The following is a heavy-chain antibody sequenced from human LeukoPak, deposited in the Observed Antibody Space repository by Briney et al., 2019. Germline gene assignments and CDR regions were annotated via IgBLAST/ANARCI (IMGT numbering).Heavy chain of an antibody. CDR1: GGTFSSYA. J-gene: IGHJ6*02. CDR2: INPNSGGT. CDR3: ARALSGLAAAGYYYYGMNV. Sequence: ASVKVSCKASGGTFSSYAISWVRQAPGQGLEWMGWINPNSGGTNYAQKFQGRVTMTRDTSISTAYMELSRLRSDDTAVYYCARALSGLAAAGYYYYGMNVWGQGTTVTVSS. D-gene: IGHD6-13*01. V-gene: IGHV1-2*02.